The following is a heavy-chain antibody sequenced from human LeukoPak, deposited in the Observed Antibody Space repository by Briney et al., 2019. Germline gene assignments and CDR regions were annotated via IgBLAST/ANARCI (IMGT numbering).Heavy chain of an antibody. CDR2: ISYDGTNK. CDR3: ARVELYASGWYGSIDY. D-gene: IGHD6-19*01. Sequence: GGSLRLSCAASGFTFSSYGMHWVRQAPGKGLEWVAVISYDGTNKYYADSVRGRFTISGDNSKNTLYLQMDSLRTEDTAVYYCARVELYASGWYGSIDYWGQGTLVAVSS. J-gene: IGHJ4*02. CDR1: GFTFSSYG. V-gene: IGHV3-30*03.